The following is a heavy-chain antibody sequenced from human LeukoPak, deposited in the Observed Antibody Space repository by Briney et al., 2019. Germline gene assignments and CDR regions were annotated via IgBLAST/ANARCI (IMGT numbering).Heavy chain of an antibody. CDR1: GGSISSYY. J-gene: IGHJ4*02. CDR3: ARRDSSGYYVY. CDR2: IYYSGST. D-gene: IGHD3-22*01. V-gene: IGHV4-59*12. Sequence: SETLSLTCTVSGGSISSYYWSWIRQPPGKGLEWIGYIYYSGSTNYNPSLKSRVTISVDTSKNQFSLKLSSVTAADTAVYYCARRDSSGYYVYWGQGTLVTVSS.